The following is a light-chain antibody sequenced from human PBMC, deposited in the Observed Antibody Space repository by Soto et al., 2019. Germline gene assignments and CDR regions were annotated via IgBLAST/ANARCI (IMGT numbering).Light chain of an antibody. CDR1: QSVDSY. V-gene: IGKV3-11*01. CDR3: KQRYNWPST. Sequence: EIVLTPSPATLSLSPGQRATLSCRASQSVDSYLAWYQHKPGQAPRLLIYDASNRATGIPARFSGSGSGSDFTLTISSLEPEDVAVYYRKQRYNWPSTFGQGTKVDIK. CDR2: DAS. J-gene: IGKJ1*01.